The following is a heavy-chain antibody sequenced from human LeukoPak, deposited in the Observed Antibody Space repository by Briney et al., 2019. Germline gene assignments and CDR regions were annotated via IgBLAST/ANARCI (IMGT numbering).Heavy chain of an antibody. J-gene: IGHJ4*02. Sequence: GGSLRLSCAASGFTFSSYEMNWVRQAPGKGLEWVSYISSSGSTIYYADFVKGRFTISRDNAKNSLYLQMNSLRAEDTAVYYCARVYYDSSGYYCYYFDYWGRGTLVTVSS. V-gene: IGHV3-48*03. CDR1: GFTFSSYE. CDR2: ISSSGSTI. CDR3: ARVYYDSSGYYCYYFDY. D-gene: IGHD3-22*01.